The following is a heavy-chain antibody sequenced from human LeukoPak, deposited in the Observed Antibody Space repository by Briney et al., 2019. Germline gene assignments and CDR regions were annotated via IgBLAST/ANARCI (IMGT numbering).Heavy chain of an antibody. V-gene: IGHV4-59*08. Sequence: SETLSLTCTVSGGSISSYYWSWIRQPPGKGLEWIGYIYYSGSTNYNPSLKSRVTISVDTSKNQFSLKLSSVTAADTAVYYCARHGPDYYYDSSGYYSGYNWFDPWGQGTLVTVSS. J-gene: IGHJ5*02. D-gene: IGHD3-22*01. CDR2: IYYSGST. CDR3: ARHGPDYYYDSSGYYSGYNWFDP. CDR1: GGSISSYY.